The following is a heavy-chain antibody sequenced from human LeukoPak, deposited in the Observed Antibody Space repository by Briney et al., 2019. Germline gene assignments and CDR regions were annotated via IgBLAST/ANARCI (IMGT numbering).Heavy chain of an antibody. CDR1: RFTFSFYW. CDR2: INSDGTST. Sequence: GGSLRLSCAASRFTFSFYWMDWVRQAPGKGLVWVSRINSDGTSTTYADFVKGRLTISRDNAKNTLYLQMSSLRAEDTAVYYCARPRGSNDAFDIWGQGTTVTVSS. J-gene: IGHJ3*02. V-gene: IGHV3-74*01. CDR3: ARPRGSNDAFDI. D-gene: IGHD3-10*01.